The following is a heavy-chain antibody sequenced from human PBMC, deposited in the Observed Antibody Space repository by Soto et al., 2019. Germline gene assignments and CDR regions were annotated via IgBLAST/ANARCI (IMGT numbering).Heavy chain of an antibody. CDR3: ARERGAGTYQGFDY. CDR1: GGSISTNNW. J-gene: IGHJ4*02. D-gene: IGHD1-26*01. Sequence: QVQLQESGPGLVKPSGTLSLTCAVSGGSISTNNWWHWVRQPPGKGLEWIGEIYHSGNTNYSPSLKSRVTMSVDQSKNQFSLRLTSVTAADTAVYYCARERGAGTYQGFDYWGQGTLVTVSS. V-gene: IGHV4-4*02. CDR2: IYHSGNT.